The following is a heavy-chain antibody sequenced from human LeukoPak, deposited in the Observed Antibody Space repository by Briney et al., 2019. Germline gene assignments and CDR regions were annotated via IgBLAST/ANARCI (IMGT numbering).Heavy chain of an antibody. CDR3: ARHHSSGWHLFDY. V-gene: IGHV4-31*03. CDR1: GGSISSGGYY. Sequence: PSQTLSLTCTVSGGSISSGGYYWSWIRQHPGKGLEWIGYIYYSGSTYYNPSLKSRVTISVDTSKNQFSLKLSSVTAADTAVYYCARHHSSGWHLFDYWGQGTLVTVSS. CDR2: IYYSGST. D-gene: IGHD6-19*01. J-gene: IGHJ4*02.